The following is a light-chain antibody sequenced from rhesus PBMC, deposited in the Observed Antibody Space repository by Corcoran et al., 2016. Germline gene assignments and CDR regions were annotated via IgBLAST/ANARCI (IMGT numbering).Light chain of an antibody. CDR3: QQYNSDPPLT. J-gene: IGKJ4*01. CDR2: YAS. CDR1: QGFSSY. Sequence: DIQMTQSPSSLSASVGDRVTITCRASQGFSSYLAWYQQKPGKAPKPLIFYASNLESGVPTRFSGSGSGTEFTLTISSLQPEEFATYYCQQYNSDPPLTFGGGTKVEIK. V-gene: IGKV1-37*01.